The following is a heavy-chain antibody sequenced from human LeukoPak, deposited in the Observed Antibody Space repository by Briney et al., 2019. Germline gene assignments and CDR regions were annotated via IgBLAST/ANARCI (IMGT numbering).Heavy chain of an antibody. CDR2: IIPIFGTA. D-gene: IGHD3-10*01. V-gene: IGHV1-69*05. J-gene: IGHJ6*03. CDR1: GGTFSSYV. Sequence: SVKVSCKASGGTFSSYVISWVRQAPGQGLEWMGGIIPIFGTANYAQKFQGRVTITTDESTSTAYMELSSLRSEDTAVYYCARRKVTMVRGTRYYYMDVWGKGTTVTVSS. CDR3: ARRKVTMVRGTRYYYMDV.